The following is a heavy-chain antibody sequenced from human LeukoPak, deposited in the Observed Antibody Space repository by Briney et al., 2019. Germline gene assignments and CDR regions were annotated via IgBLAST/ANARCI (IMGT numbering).Heavy chain of an antibody. V-gene: IGHV3-23*01. D-gene: IGHD5/OR15-5a*01. CDR1: GFTFISYT. J-gene: IGHJ4*02. CDR3: AKDLRPDGVYDFDY. CDR2: IIGNSGMT. Sequence: GGSLRLSCAASGFTFISYTMNWVRQAPGKGLEWVSVIIGNSGMTSYADSVKGRFTISRDNSKNTLYLQMNSLRAEDTAVYYCAKDLRPDGVYDFDYWGQGTLVTVSS.